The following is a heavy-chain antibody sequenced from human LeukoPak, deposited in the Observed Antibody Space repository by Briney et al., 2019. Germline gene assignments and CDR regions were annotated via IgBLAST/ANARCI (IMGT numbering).Heavy chain of an antibody. CDR3: ARGASTSP. D-gene: IGHD2-2*01. CDR2: RKQAGSER. Sequence: GGSLRLSCEASGFTFSTFWMTWVRQVPGKGLEGVANRKQAGSERNYVDSVKGRFTISRDNAKNSLYLQMNSLRAEDTAVYYCARGASTSPWGQGTLVTVSS. J-gene: IGHJ5*02. V-gene: IGHV3-7*03. CDR1: GFTFSTFW.